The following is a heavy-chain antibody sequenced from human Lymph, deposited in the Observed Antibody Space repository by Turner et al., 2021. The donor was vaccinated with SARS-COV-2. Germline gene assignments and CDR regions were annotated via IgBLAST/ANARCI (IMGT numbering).Heavy chain of an antibody. CDR3: ARLVRRAEYYFDY. V-gene: IGHV4-39*01. D-gene: IGHD3-10*01. J-gene: IGHJ4*02. CDR1: GGSISSSRHY. Sequence: QLQLQESGPGLVKPSETLSLTCTVSGGSISSSRHYWVGIRQPPGRGLEWIGHIYYSGRNDYNPSLKSRVTINVDTSKNQFSLKLSSVTAADTAVYYCARLVRRAEYYFDYWGQGTLVTVSS. CDR2: IYYSGRN.